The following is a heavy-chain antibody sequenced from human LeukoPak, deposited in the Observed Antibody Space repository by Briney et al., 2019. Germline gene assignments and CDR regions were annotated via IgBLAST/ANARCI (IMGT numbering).Heavy chain of an antibody. V-gene: IGHV3-9*01. CDR3: ARHSSSWYIDY. D-gene: IGHD6-13*01. J-gene: IGHJ4*02. Sequence: PGRSLRLSCAASGFTFDDYAMHWVRQAPGKGLEWVSGISWNSGSIGYADSVKGRFTISRDNAKNSLYLQMNSLRAEDTAVYYCARHSSSWYIDYWGQGTLVTVSS. CDR1: GFTFDDYA. CDR2: ISWNSGSI.